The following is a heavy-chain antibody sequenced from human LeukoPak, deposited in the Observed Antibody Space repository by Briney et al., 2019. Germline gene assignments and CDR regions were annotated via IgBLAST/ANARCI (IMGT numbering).Heavy chain of an antibody. CDR1: GGTFSSYA. CDR2: IIPIFGTA. Sequence: SVKVSCKASGGTFSSYAISWVRQAPGQGLEWMGRIIPIFGTANYAQKFQGRVTITTDESTSTAYMELSSLRSEGTAVYYCARDVGGIAARPPNWFDPWGQGTLVTVSS. D-gene: IGHD6-6*01. V-gene: IGHV1-69*05. CDR3: ARDVGGIAARPPNWFDP. J-gene: IGHJ5*02.